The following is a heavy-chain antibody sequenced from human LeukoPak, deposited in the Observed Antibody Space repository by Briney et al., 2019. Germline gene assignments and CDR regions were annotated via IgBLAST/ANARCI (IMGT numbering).Heavy chain of an antibody. V-gene: IGHV1-18*01. CDR1: GYTFTSYG. CDR2: ISAYNGNT. J-gene: IGHJ4*02. D-gene: IGHD3-22*01. CDR3: ARDGPNYYYDSSGCYYYY. Sequence: ASVKVSCKASGYTFTSYGISWVRQAPGQGLEWMGWISAYNGNTNYAQKLQGRVTMTTDTSTSTAYMELRSLRSDDTAVYYCARDGPNYYYDSSGCYYYYWGQGTLVTVSS.